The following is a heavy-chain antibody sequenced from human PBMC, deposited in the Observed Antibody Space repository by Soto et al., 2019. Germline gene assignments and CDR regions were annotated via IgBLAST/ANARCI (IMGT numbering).Heavy chain of an antibody. V-gene: IGHV3-23*01. CDR3: AKVKRRDFDP. CDR1: GFTFSSYA. CDR2: ISGSGGST. Sequence: GGSLRLSCAASGFTFSSYAMSWVRQAPRKGLEWVSAISGSGGSTYYAESVKGRFTISRDNSKNKLYLQMNSLRAEDTAVYYCAKVKRRDFDPWGQGTLVTVSS. J-gene: IGHJ5*02.